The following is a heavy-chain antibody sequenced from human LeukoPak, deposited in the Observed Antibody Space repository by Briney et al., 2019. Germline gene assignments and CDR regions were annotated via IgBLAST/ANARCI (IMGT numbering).Heavy chain of an antibody. D-gene: IGHD3-10*01. CDR2: IYTSGST. Sequence: PSETLSLTCTVSGGSISSYYWSWIRQPAGKGLEWIGRIYTSGSTNYNPSLKSRVTMSVDTSKNQFSLKLSSVTAADTAVYYCARSSASPLWFGELPSQGGFDPWGQGTLVTVPS. V-gene: IGHV4-4*07. J-gene: IGHJ5*02. CDR1: GGSISSYY. CDR3: ARSSASPLWFGELPSQGGFDP.